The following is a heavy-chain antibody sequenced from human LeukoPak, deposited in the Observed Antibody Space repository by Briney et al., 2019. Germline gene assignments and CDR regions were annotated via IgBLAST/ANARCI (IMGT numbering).Heavy chain of an antibody. Sequence: GGSLRLSCAASGFTFSSYAMSWVRQAPGKGLEWVSAISGSGGSTYYADSVKGRFTISRDNSKNTLYLQMNSLRAEDTAVYYCARDREDIVVVPAANRTNYGMDVWGQGTTVTVS. V-gene: IGHV3-23*01. CDR1: GFTFSSYA. CDR2: ISGSGGST. J-gene: IGHJ6*02. D-gene: IGHD2-2*01. CDR3: ARDREDIVVVPAANRTNYGMDV.